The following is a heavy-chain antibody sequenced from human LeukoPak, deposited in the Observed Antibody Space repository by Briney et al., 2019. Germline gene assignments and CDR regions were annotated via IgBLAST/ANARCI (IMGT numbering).Heavy chain of an antibody. Sequence: SETLSLTCTVSGGSISSYYWSKIRQPPGKGLEWIGYIYYSGSTNYNPSLKSRVTISVDTSKNQFSLKLSSVTAADTAVYYCEREITFGLYRSPMNHYFDYWGQGTLVTVSS. CDR3: EREITFGLYRSPMNHYFDY. CDR1: GGSISSYY. CDR2: IYYSGST. J-gene: IGHJ4*02. D-gene: IGHD3-16*01. V-gene: IGHV4-59*01.